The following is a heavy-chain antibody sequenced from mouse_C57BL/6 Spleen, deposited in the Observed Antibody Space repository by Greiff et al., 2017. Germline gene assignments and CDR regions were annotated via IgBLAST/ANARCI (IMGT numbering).Heavy chain of an antibody. CDR3: ARGDPYGSSYRFAY. CDR1: GYSFTDYN. CDR2: INPNYGTT. V-gene: IGHV1-39*01. D-gene: IGHD1-1*01. J-gene: IGHJ3*01. Sequence: EVQLQQSGPELVKPGASVQISCKASGYSFTDYNMHWVKQSTGKSLEWIGVINPNYGTTSYNQKFKGKATLTVDQSSSTAYMQLNSLTSEDSAVYYGARGDPYGSSYRFAYWGQGTLVTVSA.